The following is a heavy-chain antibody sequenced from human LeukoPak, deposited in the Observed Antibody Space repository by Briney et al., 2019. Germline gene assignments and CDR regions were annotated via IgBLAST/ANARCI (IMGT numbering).Heavy chain of an antibody. CDR3: ARVRIAVAGGKAFDI. Sequence: APVNVSCKAAGYTFTSENMQWVREAPGQRLEWMGWINPNSGGTNYAQKFQGRVTMTRDTSISTAYMELSRLRSDDTAVYYCARVRIAVAGGKAFDIWGQGTMVTVSS. J-gene: IGHJ3*02. D-gene: IGHD6-19*01. CDR2: INPNSGGT. V-gene: IGHV1-2*02. CDR1: GYTFTSEN.